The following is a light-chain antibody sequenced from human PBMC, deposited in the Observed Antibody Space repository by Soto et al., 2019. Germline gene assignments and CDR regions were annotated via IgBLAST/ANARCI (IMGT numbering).Light chain of an antibody. J-gene: IGKJ1*01. CDR2: GAS. V-gene: IGKV3-20*01. CDR1: QSVTNNY. CDR3: QQYDSSPRT. Sequence: EIVLTQSPGTLSLSPGERATLSCRASQSVTNNYLAWYQQKPGQAPRLLIYGASNRATGIPDRFSGSGSGTDSTLTISRLEPEDFAVYYCQQYDSSPRTFGQGTKVDIK.